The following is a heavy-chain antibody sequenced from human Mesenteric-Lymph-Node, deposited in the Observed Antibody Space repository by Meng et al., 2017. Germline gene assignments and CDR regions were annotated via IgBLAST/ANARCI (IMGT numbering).Heavy chain of an antibody. Sequence: GGSLRLSCAASGFTFSSYSMNWVRQAPGKGLEWVSSISSSSSYIYYADSVKGRFTISRDNAKNSLYLQMNSLRAEDTAVYYCARNYFGSGSKYNWFDPWGQGTLVTVSS. CDR3: ARNYFGSGSKYNWFDP. CDR1: GFTFSSYS. D-gene: IGHD3-10*01. V-gene: IGHV3-21*01. J-gene: IGHJ5*02. CDR2: ISSSSSYI.